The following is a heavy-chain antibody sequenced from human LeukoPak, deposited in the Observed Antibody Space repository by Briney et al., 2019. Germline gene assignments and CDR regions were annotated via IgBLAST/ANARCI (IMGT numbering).Heavy chain of an antibody. CDR1: GGSFSGYY. D-gene: IGHD3-22*01. Sequence: SETLSLTCAVYGGSFSGYYWSWIRQPPGKGLEWIGEINHSGSTNYNPSLKSRVTISVDTSKNQLSLKLSSVTDADTAVYYCARGVYYDSSGYYYFDYWGQGTLVTVSS. CDR3: ARGVYYDSSGYYYFDY. V-gene: IGHV4-34*01. J-gene: IGHJ4*02. CDR2: INHSGST.